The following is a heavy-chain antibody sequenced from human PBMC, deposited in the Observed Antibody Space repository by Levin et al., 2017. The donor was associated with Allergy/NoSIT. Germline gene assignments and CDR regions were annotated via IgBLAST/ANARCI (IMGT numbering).Heavy chain of an antibody. J-gene: IGHJ3*02. CDR3: ASTVATILGDAFDI. V-gene: IGHV1-2*04. Sequence: ASVKVSCKASGYTFTGYYMHWVRQAPGQGLEWMGWINPNSGGTNYAQKFQGWVTMTRDTSISTAYMELSRLRSDDTAVYYCASTVATILGDAFDIWGQGTMVTVSS. D-gene: IGHD5-12*01. CDR2: INPNSGGT. CDR1: GYTFTGYY.